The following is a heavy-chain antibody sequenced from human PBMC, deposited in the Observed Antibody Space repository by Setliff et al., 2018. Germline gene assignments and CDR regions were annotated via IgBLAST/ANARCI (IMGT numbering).Heavy chain of an antibody. D-gene: IGHD2-21*01. CDR3: ARAPRGPLSVVLALDY. V-gene: IGHV1-18*01. J-gene: IGHJ4*02. Sequence: ASVKVSCKASGYTFTNYGFSWVRQAPGQGLEWMGWISTYNGHTNYAQKLQGRVTLTTDTATSPAYMELRSLRSDDTAVYYCARAPRGPLSVVLALDYWGQGTLVTVSS. CDR1: GYTFTNYG. CDR2: ISTYNGHT.